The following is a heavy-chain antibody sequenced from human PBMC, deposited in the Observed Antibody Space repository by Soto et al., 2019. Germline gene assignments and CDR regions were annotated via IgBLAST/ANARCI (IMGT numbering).Heavy chain of an antibody. CDR2: IYYSGST. CDR1: GGSISSYY. J-gene: IGHJ5*02. Sequence: PSETLSLTCTVSGGSISSYYWSWIRQPPGKGLEWIRYIYYSGSTNYNPSLKSRVTISVDTSKNQFSLKLSSVTAADTAVYYCARVKAGDCSGGSCPFDPWGQGTLVTVSS. CDR3: ARVKAGDCSGGSCPFDP. D-gene: IGHD2-15*01. V-gene: IGHV4-59*01.